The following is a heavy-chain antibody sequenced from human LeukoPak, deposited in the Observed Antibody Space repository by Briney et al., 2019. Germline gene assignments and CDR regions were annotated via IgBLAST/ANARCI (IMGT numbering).Heavy chain of an antibody. CDR3: AKCPVTFGGVIIITTGYLDY. J-gene: IGHJ4*02. V-gene: IGHV3-30*18. CDR1: GFTLRSYA. CDR2: ISHDGNNE. Sequence: PGRSLRLSCAASGFTLRSYAMHWVRQAPGKGLEWVAVISHDGNNEYYAYSVKGRFTISRDNSKNTLYLQMNSLRDEDTAVYYCAKCPVTFGGVIIITTGYLDYWGQGTLVTVSS. D-gene: IGHD3-16*02.